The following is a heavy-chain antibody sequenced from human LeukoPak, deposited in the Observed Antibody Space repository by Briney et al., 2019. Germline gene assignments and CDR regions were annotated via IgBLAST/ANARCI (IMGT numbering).Heavy chain of an antibody. J-gene: IGHJ6*02. V-gene: IGHV1-3*01. CDR1: GYTFTSYA. CDR3: ARDACSGGSCYYYYGMDV. CDR2: INAGNGNT. Sequence: GASVKVSCKASGYTFTSYAMHWVRQAPGQRLEWMGWINAGNGNTKYSQKLQGRVTMTTDTSTSTAYMELRSLRSDDTAVYYCARDACSGGSCYYYYGMDVWGQGTTVTVSS. D-gene: IGHD2-15*01.